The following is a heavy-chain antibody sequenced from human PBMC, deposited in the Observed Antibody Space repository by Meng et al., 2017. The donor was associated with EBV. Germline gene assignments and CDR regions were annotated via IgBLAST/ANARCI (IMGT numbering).Heavy chain of an antibody. D-gene: IGHD6-19*01. CDR3: ARPFPSWQSPRLDPFGA. CDR1: XDSISSFYY. J-gene: IGHJ5*02. CDR2: VHYTGST. V-gene: IGHV4-39*01. Sequence: QLQLRESGPGQVKPSXXLSLTCTVSXDSISSFYYWGWIRQPPGRGLEWIGSVHYTGSTYYSPSLKSRVTVSVDTSKNQFSLRLTSVTAADTAVYYCARPFPSWQSPRLDPFGAWGQGTLGTVSS.